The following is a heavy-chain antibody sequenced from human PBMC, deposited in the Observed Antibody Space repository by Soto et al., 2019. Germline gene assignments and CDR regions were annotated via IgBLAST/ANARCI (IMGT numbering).Heavy chain of an antibody. CDR2: IKSKTDGGTT. V-gene: IGHV3-15*01. D-gene: IGHD2-21*01. CDR3: IPKAFIFD. Sequence: PGGSLRLSCIASGFTFTNAWMSWVRQAPGKRLEWVGRIKSKTDGGTTDYAAPVKGRFTISRDDSKNTLYLQMNSLKTEDTAVYYCIPKAFIFDRGQGTQVTVSS. J-gene: IGHJ4*02. CDR1: GFTFTNAW.